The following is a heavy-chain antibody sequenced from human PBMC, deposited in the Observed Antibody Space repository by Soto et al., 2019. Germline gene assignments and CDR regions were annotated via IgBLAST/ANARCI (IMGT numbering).Heavy chain of an antibody. CDR1: GLSVSSNS. V-gene: IGHV3-53*02. D-gene: IGHD2-21*01. CDR2: IYGGGAT. Sequence: EVQLVETGGGLIQPGGSLRVSCAASGLSVSSNSMSWVRQAPGKGLQWVSVIYGGGATYYADSLEGRFTISRDNSKNTLYLQMNSLRAEDTAVYYCARGVNRGFDYWGQGTLVTVSS. J-gene: IGHJ4*02. CDR3: ARGVNRGFDY.